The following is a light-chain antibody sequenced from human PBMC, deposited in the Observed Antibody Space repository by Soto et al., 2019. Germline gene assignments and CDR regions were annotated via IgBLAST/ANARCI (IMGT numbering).Light chain of an antibody. CDR3: SSYAGSKTVV. Sequence: QSVLTQPPSASGTPGQRVTISCSGSISNIGGNTVNWYQQVPGTAPKLLIYRDDQRPSGVPDRFSGSKSGNTASLTVSGLQAEDETDYYCSSYAGSKTVVFGGGTKVTVL. J-gene: IGLJ2*01. V-gene: IGLV1-44*01. CDR1: ISNIGGNT. CDR2: RDD.